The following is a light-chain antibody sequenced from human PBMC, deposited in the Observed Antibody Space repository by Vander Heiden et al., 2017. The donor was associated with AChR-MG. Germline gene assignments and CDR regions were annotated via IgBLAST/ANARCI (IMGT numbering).Light chain of an antibody. Sequence: VMTQSPLSLPVTPGEPASISCRSSQSLLHSNGYNYLDWYLQKPGQSPQLLIYLGSNRASGVPDRFSGSGSGTDFTLKISRVEAEDVGIYYCMQALQTPPTFGQGTKVEIK. CDR3: MQALQTPPT. CDR1: QSLLHSNGYNY. V-gene: IGKV2-28*01. J-gene: IGKJ1*01. CDR2: LGS.